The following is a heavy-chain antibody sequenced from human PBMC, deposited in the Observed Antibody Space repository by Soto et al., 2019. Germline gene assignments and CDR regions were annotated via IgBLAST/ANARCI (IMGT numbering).Heavy chain of an antibody. D-gene: IGHD1-26*01. V-gene: IGHV3-66*01. CDR3: ARGGRQEYFDY. CDR2: IYSGGST. Sequence: EVQLVESGGGLVQPGGSLRLSCAASGFTVSSNYMSCVRQAPGKGLEWVSVIYSGGSTYYADSVTGRFTISRDNSKNTLYLQMNSQRAEDTAVYYCARGGRQEYFDYWGQGTLVTVSS. CDR1: GFTVSSNY. J-gene: IGHJ4*02.